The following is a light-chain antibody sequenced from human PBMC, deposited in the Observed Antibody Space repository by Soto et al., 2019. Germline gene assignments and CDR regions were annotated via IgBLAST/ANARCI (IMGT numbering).Light chain of an antibody. V-gene: IGKV3-20*01. CDR3: QQYGSSPWT. J-gene: IGKJ1*01. Sequence: EIVLTQSPGTLSLSPGERATLSCSASQSVSSSSLAWYQQNPGQAPRLLIYEACSRETGIRDRFSGSGSGTDFTLTISRLEPEDFAVDYCQQYGSSPWTFGQGTKVDIK. CDR2: EAC. CDR1: QSVSSSS.